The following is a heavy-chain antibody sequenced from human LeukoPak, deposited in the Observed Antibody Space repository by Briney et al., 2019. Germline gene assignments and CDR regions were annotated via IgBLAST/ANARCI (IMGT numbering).Heavy chain of an antibody. D-gene: IGHD6-13*01. Sequence: GGSLRHSLASSLFTVSDKYISWVRQAPGKGLEWVSVMYSRGDTYYANAVKGRFIFSRDIPNNTLYLQMNGLRVEDTAMYYCARDAPQVPAAGVLASWGEGALVIVSS. CDR1: LFTVSDKY. CDR3: ARDAPQVPAAGVLAS. J-gene: IGHJ5*02. CDR2: MYSRGDT. V-gene: IGHV3-53*01.